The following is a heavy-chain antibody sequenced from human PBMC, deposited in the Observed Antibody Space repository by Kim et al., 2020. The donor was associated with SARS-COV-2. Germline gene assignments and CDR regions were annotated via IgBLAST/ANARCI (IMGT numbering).Heavy chain of an antibody. V-gene: IGHV3-23*01. Sequence: GGSLRLSCAASGFTFSSYAMSWVRQAPGKGLEWVSAISGSGGSTYYADSVKGRFTISRDNSKNTLYLQMNSLRAEDTAVYYCAKDSTDWYDFWSGPGMGFDPWGQGTLVTVSS. CDR3: AKDSTDWYDFWSGPGMGFDP. D-gene: IGHD3-3*01. J-gene: IGHJ5*02. CDR1: GFTFSSYA. CDR2: ISGSGGST.